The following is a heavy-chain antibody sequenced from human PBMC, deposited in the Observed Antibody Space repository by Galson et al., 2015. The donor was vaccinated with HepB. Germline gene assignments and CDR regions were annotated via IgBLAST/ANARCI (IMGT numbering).Heavy chain of an antibody. J-gene: IGHJ6*02. Sequence: SVKVSCKASGYPFTSFGGTWVRRAPGQGLKWLGWISVYNGKTNYAQKFQGRVTMTTDTSKSTVYMDLRGLRTDDTAVYYCERDEGSDSYSFSYYGLDVGGQGTTVTVSS. CDR1: GYPFTSFG. D-gene: IGHD2-21*02. CDR2: ISVYNGKT. CDR3: ERDEGSDSYSFSYYGLDV. V-gene: IGHV1-18*01.